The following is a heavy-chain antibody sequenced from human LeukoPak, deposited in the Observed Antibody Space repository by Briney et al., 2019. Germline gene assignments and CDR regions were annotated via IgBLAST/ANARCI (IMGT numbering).Heavy chain of an antibody. CDR1: GFTFDDYA. CDR2: ISWNSGSI. CDR3: AKDHITSYKYDILTGSVFDY. V-gene: IGHV3-9*01. D-gene: IGHD3-9*01. Sequence: GGSLRLSCAASGFTFDDYAMHWVRQAPGKGLEWVSGISWNSGSIGYADSVKGRFTISRDNAKNSLYLQMNSLRAEDTALYYCAKDHITSYKYDILTGSVFDYWGQGTLVTVSS. J-gene: IGHJ4*02.